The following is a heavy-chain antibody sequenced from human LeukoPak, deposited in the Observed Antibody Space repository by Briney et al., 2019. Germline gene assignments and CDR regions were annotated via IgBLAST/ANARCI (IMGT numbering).Heavy chain of an antibody. D-gene: IGHD4-11*01. CDR3: ARITYSNYEDYYYYMDV. Sequence: SETLSLTCTVSGGSISSSTYYWGWIRQPPGKGLGWIGSIYYSGTTYYNPSLSSRVTISVDTSKNQFSLKLSSVTAADTAVYYCARITYSNYEDYYYYMDVWGKGTTVTVSS. CDR1: GGSISSSTYY. V-gene: IGHV4-39*01. J-gene: IGHJ6*03. CDR2: IYYSGTT.